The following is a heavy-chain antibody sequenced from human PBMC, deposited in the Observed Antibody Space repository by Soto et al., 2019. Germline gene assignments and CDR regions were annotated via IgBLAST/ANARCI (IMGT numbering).Heavy chain of an antibody. J-gene: IGHJ3*02. Sequence: GGSLRLSCAAPGFTVSSNYMSWFRQAPGKGLEWVSVIYSGGSTYYADSVKGRFTISRDNSKNTLYLQMNSLRAEDTAVYYCARDMRSTDAFDIWGQGTMVTVSS. CDR3: ARDMRSTDAFDI. CDR1: GFTVSSNY. D-gene: IGHD2-2*01. CDR2: IYSGGST. V-gene: IGHV3-66*01.